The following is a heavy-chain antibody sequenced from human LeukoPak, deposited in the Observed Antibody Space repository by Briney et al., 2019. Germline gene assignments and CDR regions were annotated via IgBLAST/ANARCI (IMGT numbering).Heavy chain of an antibody. Sequence: ASVKVSCKASGYTFTGYYMHWVRQAPGQGLEWMGWINPNSGGTNYAQKFQGRVTMTRDTSISTAYMELSRLRSDDTAVYYCARASSTNSINDYWGQGTLVTVSS. CDR3: ARASSTNSINDY. CDR1: GYTFTGYY. D-gene: IGHD5-12*01. V-gene: IGHV1-2*02. J-gene: IGHJ4*02. CDR2: INPNSGGT.